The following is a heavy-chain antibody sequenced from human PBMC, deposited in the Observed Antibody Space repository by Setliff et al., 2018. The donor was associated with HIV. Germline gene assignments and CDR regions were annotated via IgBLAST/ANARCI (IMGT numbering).Heavy chain of an antibody. V-gene: IGHV3-23*03. Sequence: GGSLGLSCAASGFTFSTYAMAWVRQAPGKGLEWVSVISTGGSNTYYADSVKGHFTVSRDDSKNTLYLQMNSLRAEDTAVYYCARLGELSSFDYWGQGTLVTVSS. CDR1: GFTFSTYA. D-gene: IGHD3-16*02. CDR3: ARLGELSSFDY. CDR2: ISTGGSNT. J-gene: IGHJ4*02.